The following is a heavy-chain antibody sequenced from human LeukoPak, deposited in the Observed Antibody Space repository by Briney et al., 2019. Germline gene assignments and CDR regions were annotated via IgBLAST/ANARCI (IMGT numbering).Heavy chain of an antibody. J-gene: IGHJ4*02. CDR3: ARIEVVPAAHGEIDY. D-gene: IGHD2-2*01. V-gene: IGHV4-39*07. CDR1: GGSISSSSYY. Sequence: SETLSLTCTVSGGSISSSSYYWGWIRQPPGKGLEWIGSIYYSGSTYYNPSLKSRVTISVDTSKNQFSLKLSSVTAADTAVYYCARIEVVPAAHGEIDYWGQGTLVTVSS. CDR2: IYYSGST.